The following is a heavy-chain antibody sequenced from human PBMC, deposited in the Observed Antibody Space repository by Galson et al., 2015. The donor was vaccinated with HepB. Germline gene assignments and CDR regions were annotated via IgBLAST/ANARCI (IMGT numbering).Heavy chain of an antibody. V-gene: IGHV1-69*06. Sequence: SVKVSCKASGGTFSSYAISWVRQAPGQGLEWMGGIIPIFGTANYAQKFQGRVTITADKSTSTAYMELSSLRSEDTAVYYCARDSGGAAAGRGYYYGMDVWGQGTTVTVSS. CDR3: ARDSGGAAAGRGYYYGMDV. J-gene: IGHJ6*02. CDR1: GGTFSSYA. D-gene: IGHD6-13*01. CDR2: IIPIFGTA.